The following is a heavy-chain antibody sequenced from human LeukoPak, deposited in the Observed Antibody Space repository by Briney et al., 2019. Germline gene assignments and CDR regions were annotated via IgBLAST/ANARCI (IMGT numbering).Heavy chain of an antibody. J-gene: IGHJ3*01. Sequence: GESLKISCKGSGYSFTSYWIGWVRQMPGKGLEWMGIIYPGDSESRYSPSFQGQVTISAAKSITTAYLQWNSLKASDTAMYYCARAYDASWGAFGVWGQGTMVTVSS. D-gene: IGHD4/OR15-4a*01. CDR2: IYPGDSES. CDR3: ARAYDASWGAFGV. V-gene: IGHV5-51*01. CDR1: GYSFTSYW.